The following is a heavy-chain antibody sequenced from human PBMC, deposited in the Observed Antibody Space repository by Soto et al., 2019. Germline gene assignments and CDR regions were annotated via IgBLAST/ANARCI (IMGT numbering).Heavy chain of an antibody. D-gene: IGHD3-10*01. Sequence: EVQLLQSGGGLVQPGGSLRLSCEASGFIFSNYDMSWVRQVPGKGLEWVSDISAGGDNTYYTDSVRGRFTISRDNPKNTVYLQMDSLRAEDTAVYYCAKNRLARGVDYGVQGTLVAVSS. CDR2: ISAGGDNT. V-gene: IGHV3-23*01. J-gene: IGHJ4*02. CDR1: GFIFSNYD. CDR3: AKNRLARGVDY.